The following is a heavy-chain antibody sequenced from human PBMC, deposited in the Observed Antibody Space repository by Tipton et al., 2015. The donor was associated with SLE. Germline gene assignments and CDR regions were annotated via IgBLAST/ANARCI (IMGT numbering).Heavy chain of an antibody. D-gene: IGHD6-13*01. CDR1: GGSISSGGYY. V-gene: IGHV4-31*03. CDR3: ARGSSGYSSSWRGDY. CDR2: IYYSGST. Sequence: TLSLTCTVSGGSISSGGYYWSWIRQHPGKGLEWIGYIYYSGSTYYNPSLKSRVTISVDTSKNQFSLKLSSVTAADTAVYYCARGSSGYSSSWRGDYWGQGTLVTVSS. J-gene: IGHJ4*02.